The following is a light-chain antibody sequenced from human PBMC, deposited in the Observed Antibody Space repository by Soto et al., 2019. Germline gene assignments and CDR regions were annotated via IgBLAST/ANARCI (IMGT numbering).Light chain of an antibody. Sequence: DIQMTQSPSSLSASVGDRVNITCRASQGITNSLDWFQQKPGKAPKSLIYAVSSLRSGVPSRFSGSGSGTDFTLTISRRQPEDFATYYCRQYKSYPITFGGGTKVDMK. CDR3: RQYKSYPIT. J-gene: IGKJ4*01. CDR1: QGITNS. CDR2: AVS. V-gene: IGKV1-16*01.